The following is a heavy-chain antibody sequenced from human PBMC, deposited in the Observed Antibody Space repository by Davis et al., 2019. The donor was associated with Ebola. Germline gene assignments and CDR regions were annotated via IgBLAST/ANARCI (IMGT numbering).Heavy chain of an antibody. Sequence: SETLSLTCPVSAGSISSYYWSWIRQPPGKGLEWIGYIYYSGSTNYNPTLKSRVTISVDTSKNQFSLKLSSVTAADTAVYYCARIGRYYYDSSGYRNYYYDGMDVWGQGTTVTVSS. CDR2: IYYSGST. J-gene: IGHJ6*02. V-gene: IGHV4-59*12. CDR1: AGSISSYY. CDR3: ARIGRYYYDSSGYRNYYYDGMDV. D-gene: IGHD3-22*01.